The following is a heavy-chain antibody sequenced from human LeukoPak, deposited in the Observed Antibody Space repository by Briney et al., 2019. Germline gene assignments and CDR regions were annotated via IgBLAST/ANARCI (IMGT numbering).Heavy chain of an antibody. Sequence: SVKVSCKASGDTFISQAISWVRQAPGQGLEWMGGIIPYFGTAHYAQKFQGRVAITADKSTSTAYLGLSSLRSEDTAVYFCASDNSSWYLGEGGYHYYYMAVWGKGTTVTVSS. CDR3: ASDNSSWYLGEGGYHYYYMAV. CDR2: IIPYFGTA. CDR1: GDTFISQA. V-gene: IGHV1-69*06. J-gene: IGHJ6*03. D-gene: IGHD6-13*01.